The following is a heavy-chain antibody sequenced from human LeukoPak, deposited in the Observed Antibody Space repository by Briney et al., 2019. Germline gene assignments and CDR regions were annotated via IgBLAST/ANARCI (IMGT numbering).Heavy chain of an antibody. CDR2: IYDRGST. J-gene: IGHJ1*01. D-gene: IGHD6-19*01. CDR3: ASSQWPVLNFQR. CDR1: GFTFSKYS. Sequence: LRLSCAASGFTFSKYSMNWIRQPPGKGLEWIGNIYDRGSTSYNPSLKSRVTISLDRSKNQISLKLSSVTAADTAVYYCASSQWPVLNFQRWGQGTLVTVSS. V-gene: IGHV4-30-2*01.